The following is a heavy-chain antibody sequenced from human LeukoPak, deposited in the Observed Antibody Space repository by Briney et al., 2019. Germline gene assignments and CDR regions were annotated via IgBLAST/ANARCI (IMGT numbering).Heavy chain of an antibody. CDR3: AHRLSRLLYGSGSFDY. CDR1: GFALNTSGVG. D-gene: IGHD3-10*01. V-gene: IGHV2-5*02. J-gene: IGHJ4*02. CDR2: IYWDGEK. Sequence: SGPTLLKPTQTLTLTCSFSGFALNTSGVGVGWIRQPPGKALEGLAFIYWDGEKRYSPSLKTRLTVNKHTSINQQVTRMTNIDAVDTATYYCAHRLSRLLYGSGSFDYWGQGTLVTVSS.